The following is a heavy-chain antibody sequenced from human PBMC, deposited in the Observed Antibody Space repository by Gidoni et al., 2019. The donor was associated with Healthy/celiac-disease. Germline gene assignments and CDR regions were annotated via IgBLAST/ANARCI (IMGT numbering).Heavy chain of an antibody. J-gene: IGHJ6*02. CDR2: IDWDDDK. Sequence: LEWLALIDWDDDKYYSTSLKTRLTISKDTSKNQVVLTMTNMDPVDTATYYCARTTYYYGSGSYPGGMDVWGQGTTVTVSS. CDR3: ARTTYYYGSGSYPGGMDV. V-gene: IGHV2-70*01. D-gene: IGHD3-10*01.